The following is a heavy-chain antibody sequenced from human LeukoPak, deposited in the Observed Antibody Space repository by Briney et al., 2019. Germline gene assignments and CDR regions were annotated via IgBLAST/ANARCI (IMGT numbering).Heavy chain of an antibody. V-gene: IGHV3-11*04. CDR1: GFTFSDYY. D-gene: IGHD3-22*01. J-gene: IGHJ4*02. CDR3: ARVGYDSSGRFDY. Sequence: GGSLRLSCTASGFTFSDYYMTWIRQAPGKGLEWVSYISSSGSIIYYADSVKGRFIISRDNAKNSLYLQMNSLRAEDTAVYFCARVGYDSSGRFDYWGQGTLVTVSS. CDR2: ISSSGSII.